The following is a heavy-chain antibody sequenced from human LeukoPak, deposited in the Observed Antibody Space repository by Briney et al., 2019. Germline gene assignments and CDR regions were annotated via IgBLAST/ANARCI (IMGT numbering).Heavy chain of an antibody. J-gene: IGHJ4*02. CDR1: GFTFSSYG. V-gene: IGHV3-30*02. Sequence: GGSLRLSCAASGFTFSSYGMHWVRQAPGKGLEWVAFIRYDGRNKYYADSVKGRFTISRDNSKNTLYLQMNSLRAEDTAVYYCAKGYSSGPFDYWGQGTLVTVSS. D-gene: IGHD6-19*01. CDR2: IRYDGRNK. CDR3: AKGYSSGPFDY.